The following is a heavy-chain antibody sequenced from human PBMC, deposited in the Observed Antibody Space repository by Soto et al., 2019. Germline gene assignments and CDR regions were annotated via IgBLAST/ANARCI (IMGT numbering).Heavy chain of an antibody. D-gene: IGHD2-8*02. J-gene: IGHJ3*02. CDR2: ILVDGRT. CDR1: GFICSSYD. CDR3: AKATATGGGAFDI. Sequence: PGGSLRLSCAASGFICSSYDMSWVRQAPGKGLEWVSTILVDGRTFYVDSVKGRFTISRDSSKKTVYLQMNSLTAGDTALYYCAKATATGGGAFDICGQGTMVTVSS. V-gene: IGHV3-23*01.